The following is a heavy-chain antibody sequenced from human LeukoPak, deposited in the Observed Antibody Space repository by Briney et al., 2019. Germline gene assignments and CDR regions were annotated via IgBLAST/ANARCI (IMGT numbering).Heavy chain of an antibody. V-gene: IGHV1-18*04. CDR2: ISAYNGNT. Sequence: GASVKVSCKASGYTFTSYYMHWVRQAPGQGLEWMGWISAYNGNTNYAQKLQGRVTMTTDTSTSTAYMELRSLRSDDTAVYYCARMISGDINDYWGQGTLVTVSS. CDR1: GYTFTSYY. CDR3: ARMISGDINDY. D-gene: IGHD2-21*02. J-gene: IGHJ4*02.